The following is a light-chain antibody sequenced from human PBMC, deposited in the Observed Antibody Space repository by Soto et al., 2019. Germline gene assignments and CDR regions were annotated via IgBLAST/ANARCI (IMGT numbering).Light chain of an antibody. Sequence: DIQMTQSPSTLSASVGYRVTIAGRAGPSISGWLDWYQQKPGKAPKILIYDGSGLKSGVPSRFSGSGSGTEFTLTISSVQADDFATYYCQQYVGSPKTFGQGTQVDIK. CDR1: PSISGW. CDR2: DGS. CDR3: QQYVGSPKT. V-gene: IGKV1-5*01. J-gene: IGKJ2*01.